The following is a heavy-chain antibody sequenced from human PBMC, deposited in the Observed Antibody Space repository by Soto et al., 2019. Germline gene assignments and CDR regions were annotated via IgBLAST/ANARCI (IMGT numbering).Heavy chain of an antibody. CDR1: GFTFSDFY. D-gene: IGHD3-22*01. CDR2: ISNSGGFT. Sequence: GGSLRLSCAASGFTFSDFYMTWIRQAPGKGLEWVSYISNSGGFTNYADSVKGRFTISRDNAKNSLYLQMNSLRAEDTAVYYCAREGTDYYDSSGPYDYWGQGTLVTVSS. CDR3: AREGTDYYDSSGPYDY. V-gene: IGHV3-11*06. J-gene: IGHJ4*02.